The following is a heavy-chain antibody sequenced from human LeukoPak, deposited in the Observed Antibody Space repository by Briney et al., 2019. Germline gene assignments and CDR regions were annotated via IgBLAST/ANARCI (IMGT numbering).Heavy chain of an antibody. CDR2: INSGGAI. D-gene: IGHD6-6*01. CDR1: GFTFSDYA. J-gene: IGHJ4*02. CDR3: AKRGSYSSSFTSTFDY. Sequence: GGSLRLSCAASGFTFSDYAMTWVRQAPGKGLEWVSTINSGGAINYADSVKGRFTISRDNPKNTLYLQMNSLRAEDTAVYYCAKRGSYSSSFTSTFDYWGQGSLVTVSS. V-gene: IGHV3-23*01.